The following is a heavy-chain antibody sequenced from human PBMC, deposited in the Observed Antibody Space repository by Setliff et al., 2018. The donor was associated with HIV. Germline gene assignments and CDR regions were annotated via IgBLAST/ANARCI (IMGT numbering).Heavy chain of an antibody. CDR3: VRLTADRTNYYYYMDV. J-gene: IGHJ6*03. Sequence: ASVKVSCKASGYTFTGYFIHWVRQAPGQGLEWMGWISTYNDNTNYAQKLQGRVTMTTDTSTNTAYMEVRSLSFDDTAVYYCVRLTADRTNYYYYMDVWGKGTTVTVSS. CDR1: GYTFTGYF. D-gene: IGHD2-8*01. CDR2: ISTYNDNT. V-gene: IGHV1-18*04.